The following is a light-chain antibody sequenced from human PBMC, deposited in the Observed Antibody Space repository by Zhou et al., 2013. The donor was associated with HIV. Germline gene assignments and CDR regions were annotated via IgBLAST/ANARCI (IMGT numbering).Light chain of an antibody. Sequence: DIQMTQSPSTLSASVGDRVTITCRASQTISNWLAWYQQKPGKAPKVLIYKASSLESGVPLRFSGSGSGTEFTLTISSLQPDDFATYYCQQYINYPYTFGQGTKLEIK. V-gene: IGKV1-5*03. CDR1: QTISNW. CDR3: QQYINYPYT. J-gene: IGKJ2*01. CDR2: KAS.